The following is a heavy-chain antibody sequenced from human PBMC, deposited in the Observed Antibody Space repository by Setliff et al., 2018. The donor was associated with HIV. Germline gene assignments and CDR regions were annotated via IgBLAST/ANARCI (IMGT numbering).Heavy chain of an antibody. V-gene: IGHV4-59*11. CDR1: GASISTHD. D-gene: IGHD3-3*01. CDR2: FFQSGNT. Sequence: PSETLSLTCTVSGASISTHDWAWIRQSPGKGLEWVGNFFQSGNTNYNPSLKSRVTISVDTSNHQFSLRLTSVTPADTAVYYCARGGQLKTSHLDFWSGYPITYFDYWGQGTLVTVS. CDR3: ARGGQLKTSHLDFWSGYPITYFDY. J-gene: IGHJ4*02.